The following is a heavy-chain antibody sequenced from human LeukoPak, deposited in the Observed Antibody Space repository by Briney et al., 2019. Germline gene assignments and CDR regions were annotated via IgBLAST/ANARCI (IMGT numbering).Heavy chain of an antibody. CDR1: GFTFSSYS. Sequence: PGGSLRLSCAASGFTFSSYSMNWVRQAPGKGLEWASSISSSSSYIYYADSVKGRFTISRDNAKNSLYLQMNSLRAEDTAVYDCARDQIAADFDYWGQGTLVTVSS. CDR2: ISSSSSYI. V-gene: IGHV3-21*01. J-gene: IGHJ4*02. CDR3: ARDQIAADFDY. D-gene: IGHD6-13*01.